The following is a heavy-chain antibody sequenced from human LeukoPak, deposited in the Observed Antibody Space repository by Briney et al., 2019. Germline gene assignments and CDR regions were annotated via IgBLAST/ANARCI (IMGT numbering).Heavy chain of an antibody. V-gene: IGHV4-59*11. CDR3: ARARRGDGYNHYYYYMDV. J-gene: IGHJ6*03. D-gene: IGHD5-24*01. CDR2: IYYSGST. CDR1: GGSISSHY. Sequence: SETLSLTCTVSGGSISSHYWSWIRQPPGKGLEWIGYIYYSGSTNYNPSLKSRVTISVDTSKNQFSLKLSSVTAADTAVYYCARARRGDGYNHYYYYMDVWGKGTTVTVSS.